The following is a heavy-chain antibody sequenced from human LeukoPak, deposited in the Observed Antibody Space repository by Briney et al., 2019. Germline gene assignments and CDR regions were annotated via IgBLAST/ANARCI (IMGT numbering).Heavy chain of an antibody. CDR2: ISYDGSNK. CDR1: GFTFSSYG. D-gene: IGHD6-19*01. CDR3: AKAVGNGWLELFDY. Sequence: GGSLRLSCAASGFTFSSYGMHWVRQAPGKGLEWVAVISYDGSNKYYADSVKGRFTISRDNSKNTLYLQMNSLRAEDTAVYYCAKAVGNGWLELFDYWGQGTLVTVSS. J-gene: IGHJ4*02. V-gene: IGHV3-30*18.